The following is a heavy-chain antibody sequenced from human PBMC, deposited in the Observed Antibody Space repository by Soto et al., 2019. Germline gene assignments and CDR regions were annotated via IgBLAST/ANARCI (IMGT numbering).Heavy chain of an antibody. CDR3: ARYQSGGSYDY. CDR2: IYYSGST. Sequence: SETLXLTCAVYGGSFSNYYWGWIRQPPGKGLEWIGSIYYSGSTYYNPSLKSRVTISVDTSKNQFSLKLSSVTAADTAVYYCARYQSGGSYDYWGQGTLVTVSS. J-gene: IGHJ4*02. CDR1: GGSFSNYY. V-gene: IGHV4-39*01. D-gene: IGHD2-15*01.